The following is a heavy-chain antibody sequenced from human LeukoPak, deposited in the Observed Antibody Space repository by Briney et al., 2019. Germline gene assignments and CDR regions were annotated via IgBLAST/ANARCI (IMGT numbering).Heavy chain of an antibody. CDR2: IYYSGST. CDR1: GGSISSYY. CDR3: ARHPPRGMGFDY. D-gene: IGHD6-13*01. V-gene: IGHV4-59*08. Sequence: SSETLSLTCTVSGGSISSYYWSWIRQPPGKGLEWIGYIYYSGSTNYNPSLKSRVTISVDTSKNQFSLNLSSVTAADTAVYYCARHPPRGMGFDYWGQGTLVTVSS. J-gene: IGHJ4*02.